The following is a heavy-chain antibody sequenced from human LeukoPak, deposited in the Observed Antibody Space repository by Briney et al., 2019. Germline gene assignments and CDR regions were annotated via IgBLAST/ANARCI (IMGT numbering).Heavy chain of an antibody. J-gene: IGHJ4*02. Sequence: ASVKVSCKASGYTFTMNGISWVRQAPGQGLEWMGWISSYNGKTNYAQRLQGRVTMTTDTSTSTAYMELRSLRSDDTAVYYCARDLGAAADFDYWGQGTLVTVSS. CDR1: GYTFTMNG. V-gene: IGHV1-18*01. CDR2: ISSYNGKT. CDR3: ARDLGAAADFDY. D-gene: IGHD6-13*01.